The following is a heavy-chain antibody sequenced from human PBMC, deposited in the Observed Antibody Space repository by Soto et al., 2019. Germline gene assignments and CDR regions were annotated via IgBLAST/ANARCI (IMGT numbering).Heavy chain of an antibody. CDR1: EFTFTSST. Sequence: SVKVSCKASEFTFTSSTVQWVRQARGQRLEWIGWIVVGSGNTNYAQKFQERVTITRDMSTSTAYMELSSLRSEDTAVYYCAAADEGWKLALDVWGQETTVTVSS. CDR3: AAADEGWKLALDV. CDR2: IVVGSGNT. J-gene: IGHJ6*02. V-gene: IGHV1-58*01. D-gene: IGHD3-3*02.